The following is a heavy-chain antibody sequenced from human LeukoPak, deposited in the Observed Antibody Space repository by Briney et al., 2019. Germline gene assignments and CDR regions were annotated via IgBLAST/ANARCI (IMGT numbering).Heavy chain of an antibody. CDR1: GFTFTAYY. J-gene: IGHJ4*02. V-gene: IGHV3-11*04. CDR2: IDQSGTAT. CDR3: ARAAYGSGLRLRKQGWDY. Sequence: GGSLRLSCAASGFTFTAYYRTWFRLAPGKGLEWVSYIDQSGTATFYADSVKGRFTISRDNAKSSLHLQMNSLRAEDTAVYYCARAAYGSGLRLRKQGWDYWGQGTLVTVSS. D-gene: IGHD3-10*01.